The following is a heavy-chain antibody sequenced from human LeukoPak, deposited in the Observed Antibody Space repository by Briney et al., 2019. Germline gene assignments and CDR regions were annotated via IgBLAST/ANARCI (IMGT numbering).Heavy chain of an antibody. V-gene: IGHV3-21*01. CDR1: GFTFSSYS. CDR3: ARDAYYYYYMDV. CDR2: ISSSSYI. J-gene: IGHJ6*03. Sequence: GGSLRLSCAASGFTFSSYSMNWVRQAPGKGLEWVSSISSSSYIYYADSVKGRFTISRDNAKNSLYLQMNSLRAEDTAVYYCARDAYYYYYMDVWGKGTTVTVSS.